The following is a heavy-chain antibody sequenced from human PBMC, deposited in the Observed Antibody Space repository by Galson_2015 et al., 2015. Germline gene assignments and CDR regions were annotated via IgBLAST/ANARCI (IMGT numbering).Heavy chain of an antibody. D-gene: IGHD3-22*01. V-gene: IGHV4-34*10. CDR3: ARGASSGYWY. CDR2: INHSGIT. Sequence: WVGEINHSGITNYSPSLKSRLVMSVDTPKSQFSLKLTSVTAADTAVYYCARGASSGYWYWGQGTLVTVSS. J-gene: IGHJ4*02.